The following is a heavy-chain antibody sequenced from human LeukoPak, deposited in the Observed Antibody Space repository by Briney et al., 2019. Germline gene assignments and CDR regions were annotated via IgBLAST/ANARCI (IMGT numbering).Heavy chain of an antibody. CDR1: GYTFTSYG. CDR2: ISAYNGNT. V-gene: IGHV1-18*01. D-gene: IGHD3-22*01. Sequence: ASVKVSCKASGYTFTSYGISWVRQAPGQGLEWMGWISAYNGNTNYAQKLQGRVTMTTDTSTSTAYMELRSLRSEDTAVYYCARGVLRFGPIVVVTPSFDYWGQGTLVTVSS. J-gene: IGHJ4*02. CDR3: ARGVLRFGPIVVVTPSFDY.